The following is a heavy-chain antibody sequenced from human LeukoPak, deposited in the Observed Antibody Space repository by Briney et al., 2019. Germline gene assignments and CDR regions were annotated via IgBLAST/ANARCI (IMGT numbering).Heavy chain of an antibody. J-gene: IGHJ4*02. D-gene: IGHD2-15*01. CDR2: ISGSGGYI. CDR3: ARDDCSGGTCYYFDY. CDR1: GFTFSSYS. Sequence: GGSLRLSCVASGFTFSSYSMNWVRQAPGKGLEWVSSISGSGGYIYYADSVEGRFSISRDNAKDSLYLQINSLRAEDTAVYFCARDDCSGGTCYYFDYWGQGTLVTVSS. V-gene: IGHV3-21*01.